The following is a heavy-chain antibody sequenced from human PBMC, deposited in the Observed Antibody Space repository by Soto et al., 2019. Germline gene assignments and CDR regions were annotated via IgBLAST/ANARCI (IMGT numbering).Heavy chain of an antibody. CDR2: MNPNSGNT. D-gene: IGHD6-13*01. V-gene: IGHV1-8*01. J-gene: IGHJ2*01. CDR3: ARVIAGSRWNWYFDL. CDR1: GYTFTSYD. Sequence: QVQLVQSGAEVKKPGASVKVSCKASGYTFTSYDINWVRQATGQGLEWMGWMNPNSGNTGYAQKFQGRVTMXXNXAXXTAYMELGRLRSEDTAVYYCARVIAGSRWNWYFDLWGRGTLVTVSS.